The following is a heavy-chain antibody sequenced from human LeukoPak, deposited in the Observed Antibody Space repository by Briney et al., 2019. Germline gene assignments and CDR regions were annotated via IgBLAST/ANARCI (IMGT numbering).Heavy chain of an antibody. CDR2: TYYSGST. D-gene: IGHD6-19*01. V-gene: IGHV4-59*08. Sequence: PSETLSLTCTVSGGSISSYYWSWIRQPPGKGLEWIEYTYYSGSTNYNPSLKSRVTISVDTSKNQFSLKLSSVTAADTAVYYCARHPVAGTPFDYWGQGTLVTVSS. J-gene: IGHJ4*02. CDR3: ARHPVAGTPFDY. CDR1: GGSISSYY.